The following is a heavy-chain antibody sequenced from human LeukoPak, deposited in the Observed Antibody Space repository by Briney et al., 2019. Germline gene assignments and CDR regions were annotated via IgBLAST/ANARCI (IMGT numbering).Heavy chain of an antibody. J-gene: IGHJ4*02. Sequence: GGTLRLSCAASALTFSSYGMSWVRHAPGKGREWVSAISGRGGSTYYAGSVKGRFTISRDNSKTKLYLQMNRLRAEDAAVYYCAKGVQRLLLTSGPPPNFDYWGQGTLVTVSS. CDR2: ISGRGGST. CDR1: ALTFSSYG. V-gene: IGHV3-23*01. D-gene: IGHD3-22*01. CDR3: AKGVQRLLLTSGPPPNFDY.